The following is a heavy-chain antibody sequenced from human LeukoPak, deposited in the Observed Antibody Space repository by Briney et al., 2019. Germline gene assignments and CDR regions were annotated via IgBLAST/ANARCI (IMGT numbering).Heavy chain of an antibody. J-gene: IGHJ4*02. V-gene: IGHV1-18*04. CDR1: GYTFTSYY. D-gene: IGHD3-22*01. CDR3: ARETNYYDSSGYYYVY. Sequence: ASVKVSCKASGYTFTSYYMHWVRQAPGQGLEWMGWISAYNGNTNYAQKLQGRVTMTTDTSTSTAYMELRSLRSDDTAVYYCARETNYYDSSGYYYVYWGQGTLVTVSS. CDR2: ISAYNGNT.